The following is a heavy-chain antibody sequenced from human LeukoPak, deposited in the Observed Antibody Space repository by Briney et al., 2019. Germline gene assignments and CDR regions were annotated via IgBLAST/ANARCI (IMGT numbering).Heavy chain of an antibody. CDR3: VRNRGWYALDM. J-gene: IGHJ3*02. Sequence: PGGSLRHSCVPPGFTFSDFWTTWVCQAPGQGLEWVANIRKDAIEKQFLDSVKGRFTISRDNAKNSVYLEMNSLRAEDTGVYYCVRNRGWYALDMWGQGTMVTVSS. CDR2: IRKDAIEK. CDR1: GFTFSDFW. V-gene: IGHV3-7*01. D-gene: IGHD6-19*01.